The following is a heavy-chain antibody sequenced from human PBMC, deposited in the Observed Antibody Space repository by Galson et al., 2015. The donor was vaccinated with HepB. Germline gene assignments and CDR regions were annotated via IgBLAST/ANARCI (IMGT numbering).Heavy chain of an antibody. D-gene: IGHD3-22*01. Sequence: SLRLSCAASGFTFSSYAMSWVRQAPGKGLEWVSAISGSGGSTYYAGSVKGRFTISRDNSKNTLYLQMNSLRAEDTAVYYCAKGGVSSGYDSSGYYPWGVDYWGQGTLVTVSS. CDR2: ISGSGGST. J-gene: IGHJ4*02. CDR1: GFTFSSYA. CDR3: AKGGVSSGYDSSGYYPWGVDY. V-gene: IGHV3-23*01.